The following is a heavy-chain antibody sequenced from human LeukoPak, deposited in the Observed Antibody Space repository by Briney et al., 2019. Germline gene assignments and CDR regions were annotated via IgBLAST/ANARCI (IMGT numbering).Heavy chain of an antibody. V-gene: IGHV4-34*01. J-gene: IGHJ5*02. CDR2: INHSGST. D-gene: IGHD3-22*01. Sequence: SETLSLTCAVYGGSFSGYYWSWIRQPPGKGLEWIGEINHSGSTNYNPSLKSRVTISVDTSKNQFSLKLSSVTAADTAVYYCARGTTYYYDSSGYNYNWFDPWGQGTLVTVSS. CDR1: GGSFSGYY. CDR3: ARGTTYYYDSSGYNYNWFDP.